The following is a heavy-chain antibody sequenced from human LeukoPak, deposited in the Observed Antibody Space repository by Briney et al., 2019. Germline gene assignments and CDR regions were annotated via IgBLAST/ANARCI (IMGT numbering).Heavy chain of an antibody. CDR1: GGSLSSGVYY. CDR3: ARTPSRGSDGLDY. D-gene: IGHD1-26*01. J-gene: IGHJ4*02. CDR2: IYYSGST. Sequence: SETLSLTCTVSGGSLSSGVYYWSWIRQHPGKGLEWIGYIYYSGSTYYNPSLKSRVTISVDTSKNQFSLKLSSVTAADTAVYYCARTPSRGSDGLDYWGQGTLVTVSS. V-gene: IGHV4-31*03.